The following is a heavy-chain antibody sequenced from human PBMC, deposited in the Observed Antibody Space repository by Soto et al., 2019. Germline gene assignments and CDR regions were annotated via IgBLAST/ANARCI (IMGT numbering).Heavy chain of an antibody. D-gene: IGHD6-19*01. CDR1: GYTFTSYD. J-gene: IGHJ6*02. Sequence: QVQLVQSGAEVKKPGASVKVSCKASGYTFTSYDINWVRQATGQGLEWMGWMNPNSGNTGYAQKIRGRVTMTRNTCIGTAYMELSSLRSEETAVYYSARERAGTASMDVCGQGNRVNASS. CDR2: MNPNSGNT. CDR3: ARERAGTASMDV. V-gene: IGHV1-8*01.